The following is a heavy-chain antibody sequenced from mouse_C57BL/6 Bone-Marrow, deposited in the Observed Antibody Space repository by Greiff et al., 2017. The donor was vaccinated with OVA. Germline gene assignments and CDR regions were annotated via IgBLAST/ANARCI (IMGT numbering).Heavy chain of an antibody. Sequence: QVHVKQPGAELVKPGASVKLSCKASGYTFTSYWMQWVKQRPGQGLEWIGEIDPSDSYSNSNQKFKGKATLTVDTSSSTAYMQLSSLTSEDSAVYYCAKRGKNYFDYWGQGTTLTVSS. J-gene: IGHJ2*01. CDR2: IDPSDSYS. CDR3: AKRGKNYFDY. CDR1: GYTFTSYW. D-gene: IGHD2-1*01. V-gene: IGHV1-50*01.